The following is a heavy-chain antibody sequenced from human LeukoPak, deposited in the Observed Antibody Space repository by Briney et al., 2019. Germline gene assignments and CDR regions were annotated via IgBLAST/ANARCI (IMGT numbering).Heavy chain of an antibody. Sequence: ASVKVSCKASGYTFTSYVMHWVRQAPGQRLEWMGWINAGNGNTKYSQKFQGRVTITRDTSASTAYMELSSLRSKDTAVYYCARSDLITYDYVWGSYRPPAYNWFDPWGQGTLVTVSS. J-gene: IGHJ5*02. D-gene: IGHD3-16*02. CDR3: ARSDLITYDYVWGSYRPPAYNWFDP. CDR2: INAGNGNT. V-gene: IGHV1-3*01. CDR1: GYTFTSYV.